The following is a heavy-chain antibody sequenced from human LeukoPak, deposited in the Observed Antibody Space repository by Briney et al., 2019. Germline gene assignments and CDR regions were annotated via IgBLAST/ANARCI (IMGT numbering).Heavy chain of an antibody. CDR3: ATLSSSSPSYDY. V-gene: IGHV3-21*01. CDR1: GFTSSSYS. J-gene: IGHJ4*02. D-gene: IGHD6-6*01. Sequence: GGSLRLSCAASGFTSSSYSMNWVRQGPGKGLEWVSSISSSSSYIYYADSVKGRFTISRDNAKNSLYLQMNSLRAEDTAVYYCATLSSSSPSYDYWGQGTLVTVSS. CDR2: ISSSSSYI.